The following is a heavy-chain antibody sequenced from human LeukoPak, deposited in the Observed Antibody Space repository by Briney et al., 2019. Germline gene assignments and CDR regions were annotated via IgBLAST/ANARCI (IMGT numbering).Heavy chain of an antibody. V-gene: IGHV3-30-3*01. J-gene: IGHJ6*02. Sequence: GGSLRLSCAASGFTFSSYAMHWVRQAPGKGLEWVAVISYDGSNKYYADSVKGRFTISRDNSKNTLYLQMNSLRAEDTAVYYCARARNDVVVVPAAIPRYGMDVWGQGTTVTVSS. CDR2: ISYDGSNK. D-gene: IGHD2-2*01. CDR1: GFTFSSYA. CDR3: ARARNDVVVVPAAIPRYGMDV.